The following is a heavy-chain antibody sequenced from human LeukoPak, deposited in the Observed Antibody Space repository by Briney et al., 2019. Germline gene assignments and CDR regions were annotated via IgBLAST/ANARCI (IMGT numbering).Heavy chain of an antibody. J-gene: IGHJ2*01. V-gene: IGHV4-39*07. D-gene: IGHD3-10*01. Sequence: SETLSLTCTVSGGSISSSSYYWGWIRQPPGKGLEWIGSIYYSGSTYYNPSLKSRVTISVDTSKNQFSLKLSSVTAADTAVYYCARVFVTYYYGSGISWYFDLWGRGTLVTVSS. CDR3: ARVFVTYYYGSGISWYFDL. CDR2: IYYSGST. CDR1: GGSISSSSYY.